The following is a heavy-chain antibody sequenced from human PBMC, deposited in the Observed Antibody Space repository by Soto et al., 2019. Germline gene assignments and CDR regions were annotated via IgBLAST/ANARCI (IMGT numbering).Heavy chain of an antibody. J-gene: IGHJ5*02. V-gene: IGHV4-30-2*01. D-gene: IGHD6-6*01. CDR3: ARVSSSSGGNWFDP. CDR1: GGSISSGGYS. CDR2: IYHSGST. Sequence: SETLSLTCAVSGGSISSGGYSWRWIRQPPGKGLEWIGYIYHSGSTYYNPSLKSRVTISVDRSKNQFSLKLSSVTAADTAVYYCARVSSSSGGNWFDPWGQGTLVTVSS.